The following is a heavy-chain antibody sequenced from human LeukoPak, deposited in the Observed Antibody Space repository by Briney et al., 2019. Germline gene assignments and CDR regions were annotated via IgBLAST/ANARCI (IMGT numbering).Heavy chain of an antibody. V-gene: IGHV4-34*01. D-gene: IGHD3-22*01. Sequence: SETLSLTCAVYGGSFSGYYWSWIRQPPGKGLEWIGEINHSGSTNYNPSLKSRVTISVDTSKNQFSLKLSSVTAADTAVYYCARGVSSGYFTSWGQGTLVTVSS. CDR2: INHSGST. J-gene: IGHJ4*02. CDR1: GGSFSGYY. CDR3: ARGVSSGYFTS.